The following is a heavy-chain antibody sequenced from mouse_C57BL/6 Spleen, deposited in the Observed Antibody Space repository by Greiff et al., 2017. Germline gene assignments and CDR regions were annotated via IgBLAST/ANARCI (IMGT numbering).Heavy chain of an antibody. CDR2: ISSGGDYI. V-gene: IGHV5-9-1*02. Sequence: EVKLMESGEGLVKPGGSLKLSCAASGFTFSSYAMSWVRQTPEKRLEWVAYISSGGDYIYYADTVKGRFTISRDNARNTLYLQMSSLKSEDTAMYYCTNDCYGSSYEWYFDVWGTGTTVTVSS. CDR3: TNDCYGSSYEWYFDV. CDR1: GFTFSSYA. J-gene: IGHJ1*03. D-gene: IGHD1-1*01.